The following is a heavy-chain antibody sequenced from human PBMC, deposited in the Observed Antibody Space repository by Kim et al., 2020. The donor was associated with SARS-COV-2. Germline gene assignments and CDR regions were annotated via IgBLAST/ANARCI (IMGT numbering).Heavy chain of an antibody. CDR3: ANSRGAFD. CDR1: GLTFGGYS. J-gene: IGHJ4*02. Sequence: GGSLRLSCAASGLTFGGYSMNWVRQAPGKGLEWVSSISISSSYIYYADSVKGRFTISRDNAKNSLYLQMNSLRAEDTAVYYCANSRGAFDWGQGTLVTVSS. D-gene: IGHD3-16*01. V-gene: IGHV3-21*01. CDR2: ISISSSYI.